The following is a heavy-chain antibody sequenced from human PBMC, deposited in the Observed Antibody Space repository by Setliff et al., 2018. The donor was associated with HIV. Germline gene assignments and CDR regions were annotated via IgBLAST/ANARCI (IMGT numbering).Heavy chain of an antibody. CDR2: IYDSGST. CDR3: ARDPPGYGDSKDY. V-gene: IGHV4-38-2*02. Sequence: PSETLSLTCAVSGYSISTAYYWAWIRQSPGKGLEWIGRIYDSGSTKYNPSLKSRVTMSLDTSKNQFSLNLRSVTAADTAVYYCARDPPGYGDSKDYWGQGKLVTVSS. J-gene: IGHJ4*02. CDR1: GYSISTAYY. D-gene: IGHD4-17*01.